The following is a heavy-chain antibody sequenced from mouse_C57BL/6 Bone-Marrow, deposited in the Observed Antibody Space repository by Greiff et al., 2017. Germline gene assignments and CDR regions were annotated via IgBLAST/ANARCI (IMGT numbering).Heavy chain of an antibody. D-gene: IGHD1-1*01. CDR3: ARCTVVAPYFDY. V-gene: IGHV5-6*01. CDR2: ISSGGSYT. Sequence: EVQLVESGGDLVKPGGSLKLSCAASGFTFSSYGMSWVRQTPDKRLEWVATISSGGSYTYYPDSVKGRFTISRDNAKNTLYLQMSSLKSEDTAMYYCARCTVVAPYFDYWGQGTTLTVSS. J-gene: IGHJ2*01. CDR1: GFTFSSYG.